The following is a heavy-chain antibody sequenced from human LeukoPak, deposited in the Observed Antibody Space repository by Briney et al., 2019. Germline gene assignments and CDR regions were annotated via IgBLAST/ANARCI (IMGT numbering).Heavy chain of an antibody. Sequence: ASVKVSCKASGYTFTDYYNHWVRQAPGQELEWTGWINPKSGGTNYAQKFQGRVTMTRDTSISTAYMELSRLRSDDTAVYYCATIAVTVLGDYWGQGTLVTVSS. CDR2: INPKSGGT. V-gene: IGHV1-2*02. J-gene: IGHJ4*02. CDR3: ATIAVTVLGDY. D-gene: IGHD6-19*01. CDR1: GYTFTDYY.